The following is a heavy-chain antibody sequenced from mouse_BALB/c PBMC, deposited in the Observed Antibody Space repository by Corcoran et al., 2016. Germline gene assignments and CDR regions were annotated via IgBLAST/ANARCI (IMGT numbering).Heavy chain of an antibody. V-gene: IGHV14-3*02. CDR1: GFNIKDTY. CDR3: YSGYEYFDV. CDR2: IDPATGNT. Sequence: EVQLQQSGAELVKPGASVKLSCTASGFNIKDTYMLWVKQRPEQGLEWIGRIDPATGNTKYAPKFQGKATITADTSSNTAYLQLSSLTSEDTDVYYCYSGYEYFDVLGAGTTVTVSS. J-gene: IGHJ1*01. D-gene: IGHD1-2*01.